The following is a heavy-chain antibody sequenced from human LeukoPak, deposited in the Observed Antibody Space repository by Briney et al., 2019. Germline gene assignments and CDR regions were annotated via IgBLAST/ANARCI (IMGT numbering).Heavy chain of an antibody. J-gene: IGHJ3*02. CDR2: ISSSSSYI. Sequence: PGGSLRLSCAASGFTFSSYSMNWVRQAPGKGLEWVSSISSSSSYIYYADSVKGRFTISRDNAKNSLYLQMNSLRAEDTAVYYCARIRSSGYFRNDAFDIWGQGTMVTVSS. D-gene: IGHD6-19*01. CDR3: ARIRSSGYFRNDAFDI. CDR1: GFTFSSYS. V-gene: IGHV3-21*01.